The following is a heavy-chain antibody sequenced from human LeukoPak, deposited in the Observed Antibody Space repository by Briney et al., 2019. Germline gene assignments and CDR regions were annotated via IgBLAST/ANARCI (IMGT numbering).Heavy chain of an antibody. CDR3: ARGPGSTWYSDY. Sequence: GGSLRLSCAASGFTFSSYSMNWVRQAPGKGLEWVSSISSSSSYIYYADSVKGRFTISRDNAKNSLYLQMNSLRAEDTAVYYCARGPGSTWYSDYWGQGTLVTVSS. CDR2: ISSSSSYI. D-gene: IGHD6-13*01. V-gene: IGHV3-21*01. J-gene: IGHJ4*02. CDR1: GFTFSSYS.